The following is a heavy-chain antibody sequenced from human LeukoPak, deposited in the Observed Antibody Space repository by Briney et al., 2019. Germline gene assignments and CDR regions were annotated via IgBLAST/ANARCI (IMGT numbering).Heavy chain of an antibody. CDR2: IYTSGCT. V-gene: IGHV4-4*07. D-gene: IGHD5-18*01. CDR1: GGSISSYY. Sequence: SETLSLTCTVSGGSISSYYWSWIRQPAGKGLEWIGRIYTSGCTNYNPSLKSRVTMSVDTSKNQFSLKLSSVTAADSAVYYCAREAAMGPFDYWGQGTLVTVSS. CDR3: AREAAMGPFDY. J-gene: IGHJ4*02.